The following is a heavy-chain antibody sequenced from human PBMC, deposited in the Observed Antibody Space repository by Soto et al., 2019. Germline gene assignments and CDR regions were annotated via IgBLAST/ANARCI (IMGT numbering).Heavy chain of an antibody. Sequence: TGGSLRLSCADSGFTFGSHSMFWVRQAPGKGLEWVSSISADSYYIFYADSVKGRFAISRDNAKNSLYLQMDSLRAEDTAVYFCARGGLVLVGAATRPLDYWGQGTLVTVSS. D-gene: IGHD2-15*01. CDR2: ISADSYYI. J-gene: IGHJ4*02. V-gene: IGHV3-21*06. CDR3: ARGGLVLVGAATRPLDY. CDR1: GFTFGSHS.